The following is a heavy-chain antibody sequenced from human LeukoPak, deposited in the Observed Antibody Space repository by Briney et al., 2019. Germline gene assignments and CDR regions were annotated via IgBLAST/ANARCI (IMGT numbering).Heavy chain of an antibody. Sequence: GGSLTLSCAASGFTFSSYDMNWVRQAPGKGLEWLSYLSNTGNIHYAHSVKGRFTISRDNSKSPLYLQMDGLRAEDTAVYYCERRGDSPMIGDHWGEGSLVTVAS. D-gene: IGHD3-10*02. J-gene: IGHJ4*02. CDR1: GFTFSSYD. CDR3: ERRGDSPMIGDH. CDR2: LSNTGNI. V-gene: IGHV3-48*03.